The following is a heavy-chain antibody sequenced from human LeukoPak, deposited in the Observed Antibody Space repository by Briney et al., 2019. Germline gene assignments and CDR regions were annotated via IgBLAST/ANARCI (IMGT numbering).Heavy chain of an antibody. Sequence: GGSLRLSCAASGFTFSSYGMHWVRQAPGKGLEWVSVISYDGSNKYYADSVKGRFTISRDNSKNTLYLQMNNLRAEDTAVYYCAKANLRYFDPTSPFDYRGQGTLVTVSS. CDR2: ISYDGSNK. CDR1: GFTFSSYG. CDR3: AKANLRYFDPTSPFDY. J-gene: IGHJ4*02. D-gene: IGHD3-9*01. V-gene: IGHV3-30*18.